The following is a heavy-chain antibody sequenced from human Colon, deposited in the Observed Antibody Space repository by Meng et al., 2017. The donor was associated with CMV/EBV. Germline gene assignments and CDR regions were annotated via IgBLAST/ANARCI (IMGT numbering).Heavy chain of an antibody. CDR3: LRDSWTD. J-gene: IGHJ4*02. D-gene: IGHD3/OR15-3a*01. V-gene: IGHV3-30*02. CDR2: IQNDGISK. Sequence: QVQLVESGGGVVQPGGSLRLSCAASGFTFSAYGMHWVRQAPGKGLEWVTFIQNDGISKYYADSVKGRFTISRDNSKNILYLQINGLRNEDTAVYYCLRDSWTDWGQGTLVTVSS. CDR1: GFTFSAYG.